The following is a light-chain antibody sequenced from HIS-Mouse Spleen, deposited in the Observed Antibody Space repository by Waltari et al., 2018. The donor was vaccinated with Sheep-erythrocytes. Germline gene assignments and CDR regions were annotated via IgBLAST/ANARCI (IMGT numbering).Light chain of an antibody. V-gene: IGLV2-11*01. CDR3: CSYAGSYNHV. CDR2: DVS. Sequence: QSALTQPRSVSGSPGQSVTISCTGTRSDVGGYNYVSWYQQHPGKAPKLMIYDVSKRPSGVPDRFSGSKSGNTASLTISGLQAEDEADYYCCSYAGSYNHVFATGTKVTVL. J-gene: IGLJ1*01. CDR1: RSDVGGYNY.